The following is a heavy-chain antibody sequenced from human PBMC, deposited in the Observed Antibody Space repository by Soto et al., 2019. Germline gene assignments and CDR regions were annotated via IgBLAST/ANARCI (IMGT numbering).Heavy chain of an antibody. J-gene: IGHJ6*02. Sequence: EVQLVESGGGLVQPGGSLRLSCVDSGFTFRTYWMSWVRQAPGKGLEWVANIQVDGSEKYYVDSVKGRFTISRDNAKNSMFLQMNSLRAEDTAVYFCASQFDFWSGHFGMDVWGQGTTVTVSS. V-gene: IGHV3-7*01. CDR1: GFTFRTYW. CDR2: IQVDGSEK. CDR3: ASQFDFWSGHFGMDV. D-gene: IGHD3-3*01.